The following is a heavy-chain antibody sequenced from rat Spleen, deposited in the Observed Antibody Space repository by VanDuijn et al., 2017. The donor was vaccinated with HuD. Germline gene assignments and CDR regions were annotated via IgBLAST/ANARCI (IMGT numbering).Heavy chain of an antibody. CDR3: TRVIYYYVTGGWYFDF. CDR1: GFTFSNYG. J-gene: IGHJ1*01. CDR2: ITNSGGST. V-gene: IGHV5S13*01. D-gene: IGHD1-12*01. Sequence: EVQLVESGGGLVQPGRSLKLSCAASGFTFSNYGMAWVRQAPTKGLEWVASITNSGGSTYYRDSVKGRFTISRDNVKNTLYLQMGSLRSEDTATYYCTRVIYYYVTGGWYFDFWGPGTMVTVSS.